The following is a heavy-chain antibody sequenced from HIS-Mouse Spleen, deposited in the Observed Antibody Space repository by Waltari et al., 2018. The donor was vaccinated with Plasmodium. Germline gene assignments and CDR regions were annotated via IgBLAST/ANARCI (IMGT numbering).Heavy chain of an antibody. CDR1: GGSFSGYY. Sequence: QVQLQQWGAGLLKPSETLSLTCAVYGGSFSGYYWSWIRQPPGKGLEWIGEINHSGSTNYNPSLKSRVTISVDTSKNQFSLNLSSVTAADTAVYYCARVIPLGIPHFDYWGQGTLVTVSS. J-gene: IGHJ4*02. D-gene: IGHD7-27*01. CDR2: INHSGST. CDR3: ARVIPLGIPHFDY. V-gene: IGHV4-34*01.